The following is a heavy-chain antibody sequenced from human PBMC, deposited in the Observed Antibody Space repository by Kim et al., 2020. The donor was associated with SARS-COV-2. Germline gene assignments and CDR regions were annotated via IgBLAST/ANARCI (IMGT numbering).Heavy chain of an antibody. Sequence: DAVKRRFTISRDNTKNTLYLQMTSLRAEDTAVYYCAKDPHIDYGDPFDSWGQGTLVTVSS. V-gene: IGHV3-23*01. D-gene: IGHD4-17*01. J-gene: IGHJ4*02. CDR3: AKDPHIDYGDPFDS.